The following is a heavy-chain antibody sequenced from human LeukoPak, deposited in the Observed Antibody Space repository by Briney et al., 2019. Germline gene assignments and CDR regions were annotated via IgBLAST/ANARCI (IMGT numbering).Heavy chain of an antibody. CDR3: AKGQRGGDY. CDR1: GFTFSSYG. CDR2: ISYDGSNK. D-gene: IGHD6-25*01. J-gene: IGHJ4*02. Sequence: GGSLRLSCAASGFTFSSYGMHWVRQAPGKGLEWVAVISYDGSNKYYADSVKGRFTISRDNSKNTLYLQVNSLRAEDTAVYYCAKGQRGGDYWGQGTLVTVSS. V-gene: IGHV3-30*18.